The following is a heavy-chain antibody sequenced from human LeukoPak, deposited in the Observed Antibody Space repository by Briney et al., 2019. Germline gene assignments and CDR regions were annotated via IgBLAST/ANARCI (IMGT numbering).Heavy chain of an antibody. CDR1: GGSISSYY. CDR3: ARETGNVVVVDDAFDI. J-gene: IGHJ3*02. CDR2: IYYSGST. V-gene: IGHV4-59*01. D-gene: IGHD2-15*01. Sequence: SETLSLTCTVSGGSISSYYWSWIRQPPGKGLEWIGYIYYSGSTNYNPSLKSRVTISVDTPKNQFSLKLSSVTAADTAVYYCARETGNVVVVDDAFDIWGQGTMVTVSS.